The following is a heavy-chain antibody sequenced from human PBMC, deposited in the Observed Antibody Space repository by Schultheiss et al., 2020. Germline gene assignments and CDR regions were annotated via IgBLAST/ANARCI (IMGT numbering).Heavy chain of an antibody. D-gene: IGHD1-7*01. V-gene: IGHV4-39*02. J-gene: IGHJ6*02. CDR3: ARDTQPDWNYEMDYYYGMDV. CDR2: IYYSGST. CDR1: GGSISSSSYY. Sequence: SETLSLTCTFSGGSISSSSYYWGWIRQPPGKGLEWIGSIYYSGSTYYNPSLKSRVTISVDTSKNQFSLKLSSVTAADTAVYYCARDTQPDWNYEMDYYYGMDVWGQGTTVTVSS.